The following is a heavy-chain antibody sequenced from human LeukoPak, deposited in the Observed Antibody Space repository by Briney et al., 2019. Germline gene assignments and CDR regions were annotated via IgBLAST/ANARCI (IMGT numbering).Heavy chain of an antibody. CDR3: AKDGGQH. D-gene: IGHD3-10*01. CDR2: ISYDGSNK. Sequence: GRSLRLSCAASGFTFSSYGMHWVRQAPGKGLEWVAVISYDGSNKYYADSVKGRFTISRDNSKNTLYLQMNSLRAEDTAVYYCAKDGGQHWGRGTLVTVSS. V-gene: IGHV3-30*18. CDR1: GFTFSSYG. J-gene: IGHJ4*02.